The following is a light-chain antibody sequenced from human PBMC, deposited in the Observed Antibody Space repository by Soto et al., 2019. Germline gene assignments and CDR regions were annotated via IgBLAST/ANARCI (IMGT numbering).Light chain of an antibody. CDR1: QSVSSSY. Sequence: EIVLTQSPGTLSLSPGERATLSCRASQSVSSSYLAWYQQKPGQAPRLLIYGASTRATGVPARFSGSASGTEFTLTISSLQSEDFAVYYCHQYNFWPTFGQGTKVDIK. V-gene: IGKV3-15*01. J-gene: IGKJ1*01. CDR3: HQYNFWPT. CDR2: GAS.